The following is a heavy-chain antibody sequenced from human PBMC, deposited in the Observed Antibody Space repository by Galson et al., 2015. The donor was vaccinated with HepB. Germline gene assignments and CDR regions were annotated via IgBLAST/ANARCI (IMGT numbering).Heavy chain of an antibody. J-gene: IGHJ4*02. D-gene: IGHD3-22*01. CDR2: TCYRSKWSS. CDR3: ARGHYYDSTGAFYFDY. Sequence: CAISGDSVSSNRAAWNWIRQSPSRGLEWLGRTCYRSKWSSDYAASVKSRITINADTSKKQFSLQLNSVTPEDTAVYYCARGHYYDSTGAFYFDYWGQGTLVTVSS. V-gene: IGHV6-1*01. CDR1: GDSVSSNRAA.